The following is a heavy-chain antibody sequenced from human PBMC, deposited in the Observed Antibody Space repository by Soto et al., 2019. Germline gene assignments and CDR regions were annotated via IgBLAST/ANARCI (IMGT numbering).Heavy chain of an antibody. CDR2: IYYSGST. Sequence: SETLSLTCTVSGGSISSYYWSWIRQPPGKGLEWIGYIYYSGSTNYNPSLKSRVTISVDTSKNQFSLKLSSVTAADTAVYYCARDLGAYSSSLRSAFDNCGQGTMVTVSS. V-gene: IGHV4-59*01. D-gene: IGHD6-13*01. CDR1: GGSISSYY. CDR3: ARDLGAYSSSLRSAFDN. J-gene: IGHJ3*02.